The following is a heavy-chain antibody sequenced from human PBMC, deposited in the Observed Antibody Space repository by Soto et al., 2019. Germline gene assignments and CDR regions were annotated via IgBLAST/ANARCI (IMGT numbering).Heavy chain of an antibody. J-gene: IGHJ6*02. Sequence: SDTLSLTCTVSGGSISSVDYYWSWIRQPPGKGLEWIGYIYYGGSTSYNPSLKSRVTISADTSKNQFSLKLNSVTAADTAVYYCARDGAEVTIRDYALDVWGQGTTVTASS. CDR3: ARDGAEVTIRDYALDV. CDR2: IYYGGST. V-gene: IGHV4-30-4*01. D-gene: IGHD4-17*01. CDR1: GGSISSVDYY.